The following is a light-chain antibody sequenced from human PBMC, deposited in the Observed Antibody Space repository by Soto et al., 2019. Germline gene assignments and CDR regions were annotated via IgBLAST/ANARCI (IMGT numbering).Light chain of an antibody. J-gene: IGKJ5*01. CDR2: AAS. V-gene: IGKV1-39*01. CDR3: QQSYSTLPT. CDR1: QSISSY. Sequence: DIQMTQSPSSLSASVGDRVTITCRAGQSISSYLNWYQQKPGKAPKLLIYAASSLQSGGPTRFSGSGSGTDFTLTINSLQPEDFANYYCQQSYSTLPTFGQGTRLEIE.